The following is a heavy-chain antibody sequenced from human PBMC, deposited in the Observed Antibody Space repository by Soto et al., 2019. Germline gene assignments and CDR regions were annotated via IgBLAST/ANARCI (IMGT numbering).Heavy chain of an antibody. CDR2: INHSGST. D-gene: IGHD2-2*01. V-gene: IGHV4-34*01. J-gene: IGHJ4*02. Sequence: SETLSLTCAVDGGSFSGYYWSWLRQPPGKGLEWIGEINHSGSTNYNPSLKSRVTISVDTSKNQFSLKLSSVTAADTAVYYCARGWGYCSSTSCVDFDYWGQGTLVTVSS. CDR3: ARGWGYCSSTSCVDFDY. CDR1: GGSFSGYY.